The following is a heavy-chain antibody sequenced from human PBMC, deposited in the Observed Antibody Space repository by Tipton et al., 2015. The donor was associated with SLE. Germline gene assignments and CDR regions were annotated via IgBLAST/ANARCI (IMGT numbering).Heavy chain of an antibody. CDR3: ARQDLRRAATLTFDI. D-gene: IGHD6-25*01. V-gene: IGHV4-39*01. Sequence: TLSLTCHVAGGAIRNSPYYWAWIRQPPGKRLEWIGSVFDTGYTAYNPSLEGRMSISVDTSNNEFSLKLSSVTAADTAVYFCARQDLRRAATLTFDIWGLGTLVTVSS. CDR1: GGAIRNSPYY. CDR2: VFDTGYT. J-gene: IGHJ4*02.